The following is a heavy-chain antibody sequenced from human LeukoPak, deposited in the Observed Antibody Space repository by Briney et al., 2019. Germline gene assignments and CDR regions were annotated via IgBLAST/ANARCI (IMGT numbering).Heavy chain of an antibody. V-gene: IGHV4-59*08. CDR1: GGSISSYY. J-gene: IGHJ5*02. CDR3: ARQAAGRWFDP. Sequence: SETLSLTCAVSGGSISSYYWSWIRQPPGKGLEWIGYIYYSGSTNYNPSLKSRVTISVDTSKNHFSLKLSSVTAADTAVFYCARQAAGRWFDPWGQGTLVTVSS. CDR2: IYYSGST.